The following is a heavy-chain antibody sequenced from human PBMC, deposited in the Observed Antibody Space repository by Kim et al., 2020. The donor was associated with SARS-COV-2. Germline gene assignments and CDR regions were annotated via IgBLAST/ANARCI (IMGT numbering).Heavy chain of an antibody. CDR1: GYKFTSYD. J-gene: IGHJ6*01. CDR2: MNAGSGKA. V-gene: IGHV1-3*01. D-gene: IGHD2-2*02. CDR3: AIYTRPTYY. Sequence: ASVKVSCKASGYKFTSYDINWVRQAPGQRLQWLGWMNAGSGKADYSEEFQGRVTITRDTSVSTAYMDLSSLTSDDTAVYYCAIYTRPTYY.